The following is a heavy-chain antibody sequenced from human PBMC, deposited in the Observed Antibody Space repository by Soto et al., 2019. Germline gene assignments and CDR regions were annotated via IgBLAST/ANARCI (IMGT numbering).Heavy chain of an antibody. V-gene: IGHV4-31*03. J-gene: IGHJ6*02. CDR3: ARANSIHMVRGMDV. CDR1: GGSISSGGYY. D-gene: IGHD3-10*01. Sequence: QVQLQESGPGLVKPSQTLSLTCTVSGGSISSGGYYWSWIRQHPGKGLEWIGYIYYSGSTYYNPSPQTRVTISVATSKNQFALKLSSVTAVDTPVYDCARANSIHMVRGMDVWGQGTTVTVSS. CDR2: IYYSGST.